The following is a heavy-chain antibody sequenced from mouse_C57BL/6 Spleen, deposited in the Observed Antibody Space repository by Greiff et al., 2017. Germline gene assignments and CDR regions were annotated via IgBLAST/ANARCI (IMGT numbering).Heavy chain of an antibody. CDR2: IYPGSGNT. V-gene: IGHV1-66*01. D-gene: IGHD1-2*01. Sequence: QVQLQQSGPELVKPGASVKISCKASGYSFTSYYIHWVKQRPGQGLEWIGWIYPGSGNTKYNEKFKGKATLTADTSSSTAYMQLSSLTSEDSAIYYCARDPHYYGGAWFACWGQGTLVTVSA. CDR3: ARDPHYYGGAWFAC. CDR1: GYSFTSYY. J-gene: IGHJ3*01.